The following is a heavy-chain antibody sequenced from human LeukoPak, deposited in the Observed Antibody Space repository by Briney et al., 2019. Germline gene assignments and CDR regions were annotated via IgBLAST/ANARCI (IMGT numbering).Heavy chain of an antibody. V-gene: IGHV7-4-1*01. CDR1: GYTFTSYA. J-gene: IGHJ6*02. D-gene: IGHD4-17*01. CDR3: ARVGGDYEYYYYGMDV. CDR2: INTNTGNP. Sequence: ASVKVSCKASGYTFTSYAMNWVRQVPGQGLEWMGWINTNTGNPTYAQGFTGRFVFSLDTSVSTAYLQICSLKAEDTAVYYCARVGGDYEYYYYGMDVWGQGTTVTVSS.